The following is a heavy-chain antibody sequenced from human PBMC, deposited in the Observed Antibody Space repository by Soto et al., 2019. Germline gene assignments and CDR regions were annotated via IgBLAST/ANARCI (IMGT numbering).Heavy chain of an antibody. CDR1: GVSISSGADY. CDR3: ARFAYRSGWNFDY. J-gene: IGHJ4*02. Sequence: SETLSLTCSVSGVSISSGADYWSWIRQRPGKGLEWIGSIYSSGSSSYNPALKSRLTISLDTSKNQFPLKLTSVTAADTAVYYCARFAYRSGWNFDYWGRGALVTVSS. D-gene: IGHD6-19*01. V-gene: IGHV4-31*03. CDR2: IYSSGSS.